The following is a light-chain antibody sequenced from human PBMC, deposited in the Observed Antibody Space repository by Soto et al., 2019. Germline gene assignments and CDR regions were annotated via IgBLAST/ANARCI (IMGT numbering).Light chain of an antibody. V-gene: IGLV2-14*01. CDR1: SSDVGGYNY. CDR3: AAWDDSLNGWV. CDR2: EVN. J-gene: IGLJ3*02. Sequence: QSVLTQPASVSGSPGQSISISCTGTSSDVGGYNYVSWYQQHPGKAPKLMIYEVNSRPSGVSNRFSGSKSGNTASLTISGLQSEDEADYYCAAWDDSLNGWVFGGGTKLTVL.